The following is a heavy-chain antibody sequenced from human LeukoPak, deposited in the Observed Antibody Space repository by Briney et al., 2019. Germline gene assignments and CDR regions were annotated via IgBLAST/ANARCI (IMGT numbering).Heavy chain of an antibody. CDR3: ARDSAYYYDSSGYYPRSFDI. V-gene: IGHV3-74*01. D-gene: IGHD3-22*01. CDR2: INSDGSST. Sequence: PGGSLRLSCAASRFTFSTYWMHWVRQAPGKGLVWVSRINSDGSSTGYADSVKGRFTISRDNAKNTLYLQMNSLRAEDTAVYYCARDSAYYYDSSGYYPRSFDIWGQGTMVTVSS. CDR1: RFTFSTYW. J-gene: IGHJ3*02.